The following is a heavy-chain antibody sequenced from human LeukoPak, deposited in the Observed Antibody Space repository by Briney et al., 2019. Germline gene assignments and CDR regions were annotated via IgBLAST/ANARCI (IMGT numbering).Heavy chain of an antibody. V-gene: IGHV4-34*01. CDR3: AREGSSSGPEIDI. J-gene: IGHJ3*02. CDR1: GGSFSGYY. D-gene: IGHD2-15*01. CDR2: INHSGST. Sequence: SETLSLTCAVYGGSFSGYYWSWIRQPPGKGLEWIGEINHSGSTNYNPSLKSRVTISVDTSKNQFSLKLGSVTAADTAVYYCAREGSSSGPEIDIWGQGTMVTVSS.